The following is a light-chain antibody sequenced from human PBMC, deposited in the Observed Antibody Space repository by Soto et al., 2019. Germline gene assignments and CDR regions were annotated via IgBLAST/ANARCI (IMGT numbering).Light chain of an antibody. CDR2: GAS. CDR1: QSVSSN. CDR3: QQYNNWPPWT. Sequence: EILMTQSPATLSVSPGERATLSVGASQSVSSNLAWYQQKPGQAPRLLIYGASSRATGIPDRFSGSGSGTEFTLTISSLQSEDFAVYYCQQYNNWPPWTFGQGTKVDIK. V-gene: IGKV3D-15*01. J-gene: IGKJ1*01.